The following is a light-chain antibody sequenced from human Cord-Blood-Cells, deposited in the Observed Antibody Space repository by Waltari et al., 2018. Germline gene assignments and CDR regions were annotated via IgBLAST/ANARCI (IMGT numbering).Light chain of an antibody. J-gene: IGKJ4*01. CDR3: QQYNNWPLT. Sequence: ELVMTQSPATLSVSLGERATLSCRASQSVSSNLAWYQQKPGQAPRLLIYGASTRATGIPARFSGSGSGTEFTLTISSLQSEDFAVYYCQQYNNWPLTFGGGTKVEIK. CDR1: QSVSSN. V-gene: IGKV3-15*01. CDR2: GAS.